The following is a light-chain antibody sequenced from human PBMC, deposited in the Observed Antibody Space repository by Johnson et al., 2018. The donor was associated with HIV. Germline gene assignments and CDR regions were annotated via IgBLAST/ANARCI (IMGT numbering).Light chain of an antibody. J-gene: IGLJ1*01. CDR1: SSNIGNNY. CDR2: DNN. V-gene: IGLV1-51*01. Sequence: QSILTQPPSMSAAPGQRVTISCSGSSSNIGNNYVSWYQQVPGAAPKLLIYDNNRRPSGIPDRFSGSKSDTSATLAITGLQPGDEADYFCGTWYTGQTAFFFFGTGTKVTF. CDR3: GTWYTGQTAFFF.